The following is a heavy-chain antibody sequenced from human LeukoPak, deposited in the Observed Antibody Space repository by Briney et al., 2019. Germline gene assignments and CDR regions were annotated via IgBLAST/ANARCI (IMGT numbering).Heavy chain of an antibody. CDR2: IYYSGST. J-gene: IGHJ4*02. CDR3: ASQWLARDYFDY. CDR1: GGSISSSSYY. V-gene: IGHV4-61*05. D-gene: IGHD6-19*01. Sequence: SETLSLTCTVSGGSISSSSYYWSWIRQPPGKGLEWIGYIYYSGSTNYNPSLKSRVTISVDTSKNQFSLKLSSVTAADTAVYYCASQWLARDYFDYWGQGTLVTVSS.